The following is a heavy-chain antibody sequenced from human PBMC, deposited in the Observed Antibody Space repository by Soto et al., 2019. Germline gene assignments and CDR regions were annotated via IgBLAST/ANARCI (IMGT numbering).Heavy chain of an antibody. Sequence: PSETLSLTCTVSGGSISSGDYYWSWIRQPPGKGLEWIGYIYYSGSTNYNPSLKSRVTISVDTSKNQFSLKLSSVTAADTAVYYCARELDPANFEYWGQGPLVTVSS. CDR1: GGSISSGDYY. CDR3: ARELDPANFEY. D-gene: IGHD5-18*01. V-gene: IGHV4-61*08. CDR2: IYYSGST. J-gene: IGHJ4*02.